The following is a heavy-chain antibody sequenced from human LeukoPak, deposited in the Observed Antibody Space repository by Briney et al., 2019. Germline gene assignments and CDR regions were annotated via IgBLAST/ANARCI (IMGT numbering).Heavy chain of an antibody. CDR1: GFTFSDNA. D-gene: IGHD3-10*01. J-gene: IGHJ4*02. V-gene: IGHV3-30*14. CDR3: AREFRGWQDTTVVYYFAY. Sequence: GGSLRLSCAASGFTFSDNAMHWVRQAPGKGLEWVAVISYDGSNKYYADSVKGRFTISRDNSKNTLYLQMNSLRAEDTAVYYCAREFRGWQDTTVVYYFAYWGQGTLVTVSS. CDR2: ISYDGSNK.